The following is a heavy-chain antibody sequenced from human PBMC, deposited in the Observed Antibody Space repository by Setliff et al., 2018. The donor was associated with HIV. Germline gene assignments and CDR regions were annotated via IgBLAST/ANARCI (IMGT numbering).Heavy chain of an antibody. CDR1: GYTFTSNA. J-gene: IGHJ5*02. CDR3: ARGVYSGYEP. CDR2: IDAGNGDT. D-gene: IGHD5-12*01. Sequence: ASVKVSCKASGYTFTSNAIHWVRQAPGQSLEWMGWIDAGNGDTKYSQNFQGRVTITGDTAASTAYMELSSLRSEDTAVYYCARGVYSGYEPWGQGTLVTVSS. V-gene: IGHV1-3*01.